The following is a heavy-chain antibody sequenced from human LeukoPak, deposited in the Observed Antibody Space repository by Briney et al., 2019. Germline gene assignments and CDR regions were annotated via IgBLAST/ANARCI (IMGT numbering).Heavy chain of an antibody. CDR2: ISSSSSTI. Sequence: GGSLRLSCAASGFTFSSYSMNWVRQAPGKGLEWVSYISSSSSTIYYADSVKGRFTISRDNAKNSLYLQMNSLRAEDTAVYYCARDDRYAAGTSFDYWGQGTLVTVSS. J-gene: IGHJ4*02. V-gene: IGHV3-48*01. D-gene: IGHD6-13*01. CDR1: GFTFSSYS. CDR3: ARDDRYAAGTSFDY.